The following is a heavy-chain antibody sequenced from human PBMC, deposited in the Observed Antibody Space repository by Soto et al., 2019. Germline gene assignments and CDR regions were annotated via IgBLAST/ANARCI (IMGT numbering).Heavy chain of an antibody. CDR1: GFTFSSYA. CDR2: ISYDGSNK. D-gene: IGHD1-7*01. CDR3: ARGGWNYEYAFDI. J-gene: IGHJ3*02. V-gene: IGHV3-30-3*01. Sequence: QVQLVESGGGVVQPGRSLRLSCAASGFTFSSYAMHWVRQAPGKGLEWVAVISYDGSNKYYADSVKGRFTISRDNSKNTLYLQMNSLRAEDMAVYYCARGGWNYEYAFDIWGQGTMVTVSS.